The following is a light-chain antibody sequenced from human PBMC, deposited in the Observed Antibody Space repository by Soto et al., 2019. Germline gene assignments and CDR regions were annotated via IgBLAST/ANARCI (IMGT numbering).Light chain of an antibody. CDR1: SSNIGSIT. V-gene: IGLV1-44*01. CDR2: SNN. J-gene: IGLJ3*02. Sequence: QSVLTQSPSAPGTPGQRVTISCSGSSSNIGSITVNWYQQLPGTAPKLLIYSNNRRPSGVPDRFSGSRSGTSASLAISGLQSEDEADYYCAAWDDSLNGMVFGGGTKLTVL. CDR3: AAWDDSLNGMV.